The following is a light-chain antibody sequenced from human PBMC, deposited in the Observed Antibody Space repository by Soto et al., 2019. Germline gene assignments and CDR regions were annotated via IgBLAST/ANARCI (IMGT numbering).Light chain of an antibody. CDR3: QQYNNWPPIT. Sequence: EIVMTQSPPTLSVSPRERXXLSXXXSQSVSSNLAWYQQKPGQAPRLLIYGASTRATGIPARFSGSGSGTEFTLSISSLQSEDFAVYYCQQYNNWPPITFGQGTRLEI. CDR2: GAS. CDR1: QSVSSN. V-gene: IGKV3-15*01. J-gene: IGKJ5*01.